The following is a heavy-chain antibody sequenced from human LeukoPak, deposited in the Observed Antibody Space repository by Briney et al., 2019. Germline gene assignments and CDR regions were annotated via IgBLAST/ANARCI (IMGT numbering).Heavy chain of an antibody. D-gene: IGHD6-19*01. J-gene: IGHJ5*02. CDR2: IYYSGST. V-gene: IGHV4-30-4*01. Sequence: PSETLSLTCTVSGGSISSGDYYWSWIRQPPGKGLEWIGYIYYSGSTYYNPSLKSRVTISVDTSKNQFSLKLSSVTAADTAVYYCASRLAVAGTYWFDPWGQGTLVTVSS. CDR1: GGSISSGDYY. CDR3: ASRLAVAGTYWFDP.